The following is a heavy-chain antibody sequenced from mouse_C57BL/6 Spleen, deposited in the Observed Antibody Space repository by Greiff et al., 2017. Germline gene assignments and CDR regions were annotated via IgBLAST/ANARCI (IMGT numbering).Heavy chain of an antibody. Sequence: VQLQQPGTELVKPGASVKLSCKASGYTFTSYWMHWVKQRPGQGLEWIGNINPSNGGTNYNEKFKSKATLTVDKSSSTAYMQLSSLTSEDSAVYYCARSGYSNRNWYFDVWGTGTTVTVSS. D-gene: IGHD2-5*01. CDR2: INPSNGGT. CDR1: GYTFTSYW. V-gene: IGHV1-53*01. J-gene: IGHJ1*03. CDR3: ARSGYSNRNWYFDV.